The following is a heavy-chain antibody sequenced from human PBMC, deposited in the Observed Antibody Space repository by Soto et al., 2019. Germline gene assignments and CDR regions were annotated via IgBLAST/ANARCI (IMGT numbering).Heavy chain of an antibody. CDR3: ARDRLPLGELSPGEY. CDR2: NR. CDR1: GYTFTNYR. D-gene: IGHD3-16*02. Sequence: QVQLVQSGAEVKKPGASVKVSCKASGYTFTNYRISWVRQAPGQGLEWMGYNRNYAQKLQGRVTMTTDTATSTAYMELRSLRSDDTAVYYCARDRLPLGELSPGEYWGQGTVVTVCS. J-gene: IGHJ4*02. V-gene: IGHV1-18*01.